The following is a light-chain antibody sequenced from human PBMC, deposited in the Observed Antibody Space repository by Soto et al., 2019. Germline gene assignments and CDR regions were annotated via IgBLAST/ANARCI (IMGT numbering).Light chain of an antibody. V-gene: IGKV1-5*01. CDR3: QQRSGWPLT. Sequence: DIQMTQSPSTLSASVGDRVTITCRASQSISSWLAWYQQKPGKAPKLLIYDASSLESGVPSRFSGSGSGTQFTLTISSLEPEDFAFYYCQQRSGWPLTFGGGTKVDIK. CDR1: QSISSW. CDR2: DAS. J-gene: IGKJ4*01.